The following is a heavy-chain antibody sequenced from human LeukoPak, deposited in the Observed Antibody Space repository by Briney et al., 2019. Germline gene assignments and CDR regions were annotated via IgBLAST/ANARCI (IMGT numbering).Heavy chain of an antibody. J-gene: IGHJ4*02. CDR1: GGSISSGSYY. CDR2: IYTSGST. Sequence: SETLSLTCTVSGGSISSGSYYWSWIRQPAGKGLEWIGRIYTSGSTNYNPSLKSRVTISVDTSRNQFSLKLSSVTAADTAVYYCAKVWRARKQQLVPLGVDYWGQGTLVTVSS. D-gene: IGHD6-13*01. CDR3: AKVWRARKQQLVPLGVDY. V-gene: IGHV4-61*02.